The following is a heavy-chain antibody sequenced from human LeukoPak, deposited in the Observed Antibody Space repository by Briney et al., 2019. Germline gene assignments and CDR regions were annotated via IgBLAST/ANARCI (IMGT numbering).Heavy chain of an antibody. D-gene: IGHD3/OR15-3a*01. CDR1: GGSISSSLYW. CDR3: ARRAYGTGFDY. J-gene: IGHJ4*02. Sequence: KPSETLSLTCTVSGGSISSSLYWWGWIRQPPGKGLEWIGTIYFSGSTFYHPSLEGRVTISADTSKNKFSLKLASVTAADTAVYYCARRAYGTGFDYWGQGTVVTVSS. V-gene: IGHV4-39*01. CDR2: IYFSGST.